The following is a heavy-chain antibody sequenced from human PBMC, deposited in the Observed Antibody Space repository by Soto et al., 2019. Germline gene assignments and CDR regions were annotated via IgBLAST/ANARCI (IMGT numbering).Heavy chain of an antibody. Sequence: ASVKVSCKASGYTFTSYDINWVRQATGQGLEWMGWMNPNSGNTGYAQKFQGRVTMTRNTSISTAYMELSSLRSEDTAVYYCARVKPMITCGGVIVILDYWGQGTLVTVSS. CDR1: GYTFTSYD. J-gene: IGHJ4*02. D-gene: IGHD3-16*02. V-gene: IGHV1-8*01. CDR2: MNPNSGNT. CDR3: ARVKPMITCGGVIVILDY.